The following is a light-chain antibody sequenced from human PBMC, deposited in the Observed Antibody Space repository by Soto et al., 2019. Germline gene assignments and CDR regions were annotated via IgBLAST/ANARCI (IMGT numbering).Light chain of an antibody. CDR3: QQYNIWPSYT. V-gene: IGKV3-15*01. Sequence: EIVMTQSPATLSVSPGERATLSCRASQSVSSNLAWYQQKPDQAPRLLIYGASTRATGIPARCSGSGSGTEFTLPISSLQSEDFAVYYCQQYNIWPSYTFGQGTKLEIK. CDR2: GAS. J-gene: IGKJ2*01. CDR1: QSVSSN.